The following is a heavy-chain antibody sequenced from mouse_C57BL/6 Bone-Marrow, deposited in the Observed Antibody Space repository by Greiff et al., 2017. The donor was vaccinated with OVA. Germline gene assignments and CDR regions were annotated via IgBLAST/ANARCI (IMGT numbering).Heavy chain of an antibody. V-gene: IGHV1-55*01. CDR1: GYTFTSYW. CDR2: IYPGSGST. Sequence: QVQLQQPGAELVKPGASVKMSCKASGYTFTSYWITWVKQRPGQGLEWIGDIYPGSGSTNYNEKFKSKATLTVAKSSSTASMQLSSLTSESSEVYDCARPTQAFYYAIDYWGQGTSVTVSS. CDR3: ARPTQAFYYAIDY. D-gene: IGHD3-2*02. J-gene: IGHJ4*01.